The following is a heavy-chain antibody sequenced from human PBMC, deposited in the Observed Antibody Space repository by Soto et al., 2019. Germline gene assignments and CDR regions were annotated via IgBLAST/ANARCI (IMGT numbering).Heavy chain of an antibody. Sequence: XVKVSCKASGYRFTRYVIHWVRQAPGQTLEWVGRVIXILGEXNFAKTLQARXXISADKSXXKASTVLTGLTSEETAVYYCARSRGSYYTNFDSWGQGTLVTVSS. CDR3: ARSRGSYYTNFDS. D-gene: IGHD3-10*01. CDR2: VIXILGEX. CDR1: GYRFTRYV. V-gene: IGHV1-69*04. J-gene: IGHJ4*02.